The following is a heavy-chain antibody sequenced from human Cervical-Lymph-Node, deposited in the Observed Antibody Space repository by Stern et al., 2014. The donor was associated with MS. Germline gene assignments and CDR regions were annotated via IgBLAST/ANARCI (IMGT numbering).Heavy chain of an antibody. J-gene: IGHJ5*02. D-gene: IGHD2-21*02. CDR2: IYHSGST. CDR1: GDSISSSYW. CDR3: ARDARGGGDCCNWFDP. V-gene: IGHV4-4*02. Sequence: DQLVESGPGLVKPSGTLSLTCTVSGDSISSSYWWSWVRQPPGKGLEWIGEIYHSGSTQYNPSLMSRVTMSLDKSKDQFSLELTSVTAADTAIYYCARDARGGGDCCNWFDPWGQGTLVTVSS.